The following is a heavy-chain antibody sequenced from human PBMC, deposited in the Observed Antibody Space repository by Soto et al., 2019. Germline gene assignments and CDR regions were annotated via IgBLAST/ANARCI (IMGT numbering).Heavy chain of an antibody. CDR3: AAVIVGAHDDFDY. J-gene: IGHJ4*02. V-gene: IGHV1-69*13. CDR1: GGTFSSYA. CDR2: IIPIFGTA. Sequence: SVKVSCKASGGTFSSYAISWVRQAPGQGLEWMGGIIPIFGTANYAQKFQGRVTITADESTSTAYMELSSLRSEDTAVYSCAAVIVGAHDDFDYWGQGTLVTVSS. D-gene: IGHD1-26*01.